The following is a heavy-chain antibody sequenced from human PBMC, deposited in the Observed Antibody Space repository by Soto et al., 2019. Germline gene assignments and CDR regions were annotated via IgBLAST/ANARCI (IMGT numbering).Heavy chain of an antibody. CDR3: ARVGSYSDGSSYPY. D-gene: IGHD6-6*01. CDR2: IKANGGAT. Sequence: QLQLVQSGAELKKPGASVTVSCKASGYTFTGHDLHWVRQAPGQGLEWMGWIKANGGATKYARKFQGRVTMTRDTSTTTAYLELNSLRSDDTAVYFCARVGSYSDGSSYPYWGQGTLVTVSA. V-gene: IGHV1-2*02. J-gene: IGHJ4*02. CDR1: GYTFTGHD.